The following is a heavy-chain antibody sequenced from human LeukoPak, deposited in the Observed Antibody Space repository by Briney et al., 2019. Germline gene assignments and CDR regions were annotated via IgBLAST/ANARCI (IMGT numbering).Heavy chain of an antibody. CDR1: GFTFSTYW. D-gene: IGHD3-22*01. J-gene: IGHJ4*02. V-gene: IGHV3-74*01. CDR2: INSDGSST. CDR3: AKDGFDYYDSSGYYYFDY. Sequence: PGGSLRLSCAASGFTFSTYWMHWVRQAPGKGLVWVSRINSDGSSTRYADSVKGRFTISRDNAKNTLYLQMKSLRAEDTAVYYCAKDGFDYYDSSGYYYFDYWGQGTLVTVSS.